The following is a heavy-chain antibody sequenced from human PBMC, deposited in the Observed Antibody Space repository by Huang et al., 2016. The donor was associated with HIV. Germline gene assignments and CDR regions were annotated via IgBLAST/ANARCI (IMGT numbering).Heavy chain of an antibody. CDR3: VIMDDYFDY. D-gene: IGHD2-8*01. CDR1: GFAFSQYA. Sequence: EVQLVESGGGLVQPGWSLRLSCAAFGFAFSQYAVHWVRQSPGEGLGWVSGIGGNSGDIAYAASVRGRFVISRDNAKKSLYLKMNGLRFEDTALYFCVIMDDYFDYWGQGVLVGVSS. CDR2: IGGNSGDI. J-gene: IGHJ4*02. V-gene: IGHV3-9*01.